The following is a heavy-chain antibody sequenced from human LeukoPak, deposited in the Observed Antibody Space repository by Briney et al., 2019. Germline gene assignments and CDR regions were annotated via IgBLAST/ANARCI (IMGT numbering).Heavy chain of an antibody. CDR2: ISGSGGST. V-gene: IGHV3-23*01. CDR3: AREGHGGAVAGRGTDY. CDR1: GFTFSSYG. Sequence: PGGSLRLSCAASGFTFSSYGMSWVRQAPGKGLEWVSAISGSGGSTYYADSVKGRFTISRDNAKNSLYLQMNSLRAEDTAVYYCAREGHGGAVAGRGTDYWGQGTLVTVSS. J-gene: IGHJ4*02. D-gene: IGHD6-19*01.